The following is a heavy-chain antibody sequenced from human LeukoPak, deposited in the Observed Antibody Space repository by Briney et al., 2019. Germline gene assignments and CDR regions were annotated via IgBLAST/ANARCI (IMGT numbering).Heavy chain of an antibody. Sequence: PGGSLRHSCAASGFTFSSYAMSWFRQAPGKGLEWVSAISGSGGSTYYADSVKGRFTISRDNSKNTLYLQMNSLRAEDTAVYYCAKDARAVAGMYYFDYWGQGTLVTVSS. J-gene: IGHJ4*02. CDR1: GFTFSSYA. D-gene: IGHD6-19*01. CDR3: AKDARAVAGMYYFDY. V-gene: IGHV3-23*01. CDR2: ISGSGGST.